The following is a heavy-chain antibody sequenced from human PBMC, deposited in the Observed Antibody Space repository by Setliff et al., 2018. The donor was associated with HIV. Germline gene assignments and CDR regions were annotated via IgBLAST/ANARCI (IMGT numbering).Heavy chain of an antibody. D-gene: IGHD2-15*01. J-gene: IGHJ4*01. CDR3: ARQRADCSGGSCYGY. CDR1: TGSISRYFYY. V-gene: IGHV4-39*01. Sequence: SETLSLTCTVSTGSISRYFYYWAWIRQPPGKGLEWIGSFYSGGGTSYNPSLNSRVTISVDTSKNQFSLKLRSVTAADTSMYYCARQRADCSGGSCYGYWGQGTLITVSS. CDR2: FYSGGGT.